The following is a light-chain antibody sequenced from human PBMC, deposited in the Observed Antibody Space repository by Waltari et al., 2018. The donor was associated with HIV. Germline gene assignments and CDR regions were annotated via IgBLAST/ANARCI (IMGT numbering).Light chain of an antibody. J-gene: IGKJ4*01. CDR1: QRAGSW. CDR3: QQANSFPLT. Sequence: DIQITPSPSSVSAYVGDPVTITCRASQRAGSWVAWYQQKPGKAPELLIYAASNLQSGVPSRFNGSGSGTDFTLTITSLQTEDFVTYFCQQANSFPLTFGGGTRVEI. V-gene: IGKV1-12*01. CDR2: AAS.